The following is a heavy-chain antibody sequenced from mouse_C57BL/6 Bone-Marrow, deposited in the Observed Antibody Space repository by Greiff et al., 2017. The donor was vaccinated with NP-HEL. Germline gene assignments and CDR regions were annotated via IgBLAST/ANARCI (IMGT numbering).Heavy chain of an antibody. D-gene: IGHD1-1*01. CDR1: GFNIKDYY. CDR3: ASLLLRYLYYVDC. V-gene: IGHV14-2*01. CDR2: IDPEDGET. J-gene: IGHJ2*01. Sequence: DVKLQESGAELVKPGASVKLSCTASGFNIKDYYMHWVKQRTEQGLEWIGRIDPEDGETKYAPKFQGKATITADTSSNTAYLQLSSLTSEDTAVYYCASLLLRYLYYVDCWGQGTTLTVSS.